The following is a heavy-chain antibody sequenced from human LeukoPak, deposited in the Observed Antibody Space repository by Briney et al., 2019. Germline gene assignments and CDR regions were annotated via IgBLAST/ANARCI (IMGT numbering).Heavy chain of an antibody. D-gene: IGHD2-2*01. CDR2: MNPNSGNT. Sequence: ASVTVSCKASGYTFTSYDINWVRQATGQGLEWMGWMNPNSGNTGYAQKFQGRVTMTRNTSISTAYMELSSLRSEDTAVYYCASSTSRKDNWFDPWGQGTLVTVSS. CDR1: GYTFTSYD. V-gene: IGHV1-8*01. CDR3: ASSTSRKDNWFDP. J-gene: IGHJ5*02.